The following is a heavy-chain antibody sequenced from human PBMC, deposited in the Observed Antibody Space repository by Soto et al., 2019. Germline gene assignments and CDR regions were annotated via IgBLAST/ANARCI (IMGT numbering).Heavy chain of an antibody. CDR2: ISYDGSNK. D-gene: IGHD2-2*01. Sequence: QVQLVESAGGVVQPGRSLRLSCAASGFTFSSYAMHWVRQAPGKGLEWVAVISYDGSNKYYADSVKGRFTISRDNSKNTLYLQMNSLRAEVTAVYYCARDRAHCISTSCYVFDYWGQGTLVTVSS. CDR3: ARDRAHCISTSCYVFDY. V-gene: IGHV3-30-3*01. CDR1: GFTFSSYA. J-gene: IGHJ4*02.